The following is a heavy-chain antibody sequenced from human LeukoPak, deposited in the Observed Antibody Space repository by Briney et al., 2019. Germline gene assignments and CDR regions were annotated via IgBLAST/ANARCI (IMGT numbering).Heavy chain of an antibody. CDR1: GFTFSSYA. CDR2: ISYDGSNK. CDR3: ARDGFSDGHNWFDP. D-gene: IGHD5-24*01. V-gene: IGHV3-30*04. J-gene: IGHJ5*02. Sequence: GGSLRLSCAASGFTFSSYAMHWVRQAPGKGLEWVAVISYDGSNKYYADSVKGRFTISRDNSKNTLYLQMNSLRAEDTAVYYCARDGFSDGHNWFDPWGQGTLVTVSS.